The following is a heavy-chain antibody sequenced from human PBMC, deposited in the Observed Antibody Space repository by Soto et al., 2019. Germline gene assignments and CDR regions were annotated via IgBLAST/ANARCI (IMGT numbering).Heavy chain of an antibody. CDR1: GGSISSGGYY. V-gene: IGHV4-31*03. Sequence: QVQLQESGPGLVKPSQTLSLTCTVSGGSISSGGYYWSWIRQHPGKGLEWIGYIYYSGSTYYNPSLKSRVSISVDTSKNQFSLKLSSVTAVDTAVYYCARGLVSMVRGVIVPWKFDPWGQGTLVTVSS. CDR2: IYYSGST. J-gene: IGHJ5*02. CDR3: ARGLVSMVRGVIVPWKFDP. D-gene: IGHD3-10*01.